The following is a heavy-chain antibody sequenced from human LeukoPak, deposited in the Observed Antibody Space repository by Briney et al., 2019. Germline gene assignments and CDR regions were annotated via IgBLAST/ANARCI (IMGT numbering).Heavy chain of an antibody. Sequence: GGSLRLSCAASGFSFSGHWMHWARQLPGEGLVWVSRISPTGSTTSYADSVKGRFTVSRDNAKNTLYLQVNNQRAEDTAVYYCARGPSSNWSGLDFWGQGTLLTVSS. CDR2: ISPTGSTT. J-gene: IGHJ4*02. CDR3: ARGPSSNWSGLDF. D-gene: IGHD6-13*01. CDR1: GFSFSGHW. V-gene: IGHV3-74*01.